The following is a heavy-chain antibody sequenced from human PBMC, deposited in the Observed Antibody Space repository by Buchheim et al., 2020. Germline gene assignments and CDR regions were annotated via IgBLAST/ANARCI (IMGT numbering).Heavy chain of an antibody. CDR2: INPSNTAT. J-gene: IGHJ6*02. D-gene: IGHD3-3*01. V-gene: IGHV1-2*06. Sequence: QVLLLQSGAEVKKPGASVKVSCKASGYTFTGYYLHWVRQAPGQGLEWMGRINPSNTATVFAERLQGRVTLTADTSIGTVYMELKRLTSDDTAIYYCARVRELRFSDHGLDIWGQGT. CDR3: ARVRELRFSDHGLDI. CDR1: GYTFTGYY.